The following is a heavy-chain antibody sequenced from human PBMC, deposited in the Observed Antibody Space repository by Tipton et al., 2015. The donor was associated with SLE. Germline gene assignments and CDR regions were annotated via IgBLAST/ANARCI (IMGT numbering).Heavy chain of an antibody. CDR1: GDSVSSNSAA. V-gene: IGHV6-1*01. CDR2: TYYRSKWYN. D-gene: IGHD3-9*01. J-gene: IGHJ4*02. CDR3: ARAPFHYDILTGYSPGYYFDY. Sequence: PGLVKPSQTLSLTCAISGDSVSSNSAAWNWIRQSPSRGLEWLGRTYYRSKWYNDYVVSVKSRITINPDTSKNQFSLQLNSVTPEDTAVYYCARAPFHYDILTGYSPGYYFDYWGQGTLITVSS.